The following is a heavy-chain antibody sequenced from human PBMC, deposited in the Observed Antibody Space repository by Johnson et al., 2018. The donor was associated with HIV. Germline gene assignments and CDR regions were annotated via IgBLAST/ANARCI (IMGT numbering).Heavy chain of an antibody. CDR3: ARGSTVTTLSGAFDI. CDR1: GFTFSSYA. CDR2: ISGRGGST. V-gene: IGHV3-23*04. J-gene: IGHJ3*02. D-gene: IGHD4-11*01. Sequence: VQLVESGGGVVQPGRSLRLSCAASGFTFSSYAMSWVRQAPGTGLEWVSAISGRGGSTYYADSVTGRFTISRDNSKNTLYLQMTSLRADDTAVYYCARGSTVTTLSGAFDIWGQGTLVTVSS.